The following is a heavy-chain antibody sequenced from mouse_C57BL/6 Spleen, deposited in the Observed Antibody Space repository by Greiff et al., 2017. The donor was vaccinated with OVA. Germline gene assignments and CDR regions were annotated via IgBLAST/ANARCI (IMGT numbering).Heavy chain of an antibody. CDR1: GFSLTSYG. CDR3: AKTDMVTTGGFAY. D-gene: IGHD2-2*01. V-gene: IGHV2-5*01. CDR2: IWRGGST. Sequence: VQLKESGPGLVQPSQSLSITCTVSGFSLTSYGVHWVRQSPGKGLEWLGVIWRGGSTDYNAAFMSRLSITKDNSKSQVFFKMNSLQADDTAIYYCAKTDMVTTGGFAYWGQGTLVTVSA. J-gene: IGHJ3*01.